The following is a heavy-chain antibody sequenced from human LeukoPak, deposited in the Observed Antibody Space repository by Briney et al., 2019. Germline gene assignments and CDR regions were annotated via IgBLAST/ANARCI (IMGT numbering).Heavy chain of an antibody. CDR3: ACRGSGYCS. J-gene: IGHJ5*02. CDR1: GFTFSSYA. D-gene: IGHD3-22*01. CDR2: ISYDGSNK. V-gene: IGHV3-30-3*01. Sequence: PGRSLRLSCAASGFTFSSYAMHWVRQAPGKGLEWVAVISYDGSNKYYADSVKGRFTISRDNSRNTLYLQMNSLRAEDTAVYYCACRGSGYCSWGQGTLVTVSS.